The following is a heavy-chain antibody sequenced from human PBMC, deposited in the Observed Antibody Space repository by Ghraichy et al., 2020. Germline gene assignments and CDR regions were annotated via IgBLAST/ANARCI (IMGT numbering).Heavy chain of an antibody. CDR3: ARAGSYDFWSGSHYYYYGMDV. CDR1: GFTFSDYY. V-gene: IGHV3-11*01. Sequence: SCAASGFTFSDYYMNWIRQAPGKGLEWVSYISSSGFTIYYADSVKGRFTISRDNAKNSLYLHMNSLRADDTAVYYCARAGSYDFWSGSHYYYYGMDVWGQGTTVTVSS. J-gene: IGHJ6*02. CDR2: ISSSGFTI. D-gene: IGHD3-3*01.